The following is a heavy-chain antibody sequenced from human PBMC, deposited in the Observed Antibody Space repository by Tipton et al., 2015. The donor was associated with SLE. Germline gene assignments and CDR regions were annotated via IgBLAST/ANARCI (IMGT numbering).Heavy chain of an antibody. CDR3: AANWGRRAFDI. CDR1: GLTFSSYE. V-gene: IGHV3-48*03. D-gene: IGHD7-27*01. CDR2: ISSSGSTI. Sequence: SLRLSCAASGLTFSSYEMNWVRQAPGKGLEWDSYISSSGSTIYYADFVKGRFTISRDNAKNSLYLQMNSLRAEDTAVYYCAANWGRRAFDIWGQGTMVTVSS. J-gene: IGHJ3*02.